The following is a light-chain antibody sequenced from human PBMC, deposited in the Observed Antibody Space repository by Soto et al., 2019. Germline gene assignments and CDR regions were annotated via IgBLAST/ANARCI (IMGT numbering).Light chain of an antibody. V-gene: IGKV3-20*01. Sequence: EIVLTQSPATLSLPPGERATLSCRASQSVSSYLAWYQQKPGQAPRLLMYGVSSRATGTPDRFSGSGSGTDFTLTISRLEPEDFAVYHCQQYDSSPTFGQGTKVDIK. CDR3: QQYDSSPT. J-gene: IGKJ1*01. CDR1: QSVSSY. CDR2: GVS.